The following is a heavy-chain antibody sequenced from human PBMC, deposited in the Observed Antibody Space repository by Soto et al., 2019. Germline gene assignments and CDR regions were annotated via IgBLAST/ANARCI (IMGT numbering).Heavy chain of an antibody. Sequence: PGGSLRLSCSASGFTFSRSDLHWVRQAPGKGLEWVGRVRSKIHNYATSFADSVRGGFTISRNDSDNTVSLEMSGLKSEDTALYYCSRHEEGRRMVFYGMDVWGQGTMVTVSS. J-gene: IGHJ6*02. D-gene: IGHD2-8*01. V-gene: IGHV3-73*01. CDR2: VRSKIHNYAT. CDR3: SRHEEGRRMVFYGMDV. CDR1: GFTFSRSD.